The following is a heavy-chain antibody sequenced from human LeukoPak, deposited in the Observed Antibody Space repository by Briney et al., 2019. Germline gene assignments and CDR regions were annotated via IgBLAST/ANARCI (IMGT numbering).Heavy chain of an antibody. Sequence: GGSLRLSCAVSGFTVTDNYMSWVRQAPGKGLQWVLVVYPDGRTYYADSVKGRFTISRDNSRNTLLLQLNSLRADDTAVYYCVRTNPVYGDYDYWGQGTLVTVSS. CDR3: VRTNPVYGDYDY. J-gene: IGHJ4*02. V-gene: IGHV3-53*01. CDR2: VYPDGRT. D-gene: IGHD4-17*01. CDR1: GFTVTDNY.